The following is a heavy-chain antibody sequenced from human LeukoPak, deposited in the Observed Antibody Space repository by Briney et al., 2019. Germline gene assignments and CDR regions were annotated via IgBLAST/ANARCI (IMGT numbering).Heavy chain of an antibody. CDR1: GFTFSSYS. V-gene: IGHV3-21*01. Sequence: GGSLRLSCAASGFTFSSYSMNWVRQAPGKGLELVSSISSSSSYIYYADSVKGRFTISRDNAKNSLYLQMNSLRAEDTAVYYCASSFGESIFDYWGQGTLVTVSS. J-gene: IGHJ4*02. D-gene: IGHD3-10*01. CDR2: ISSSSSYI. CDR3: ASSFGESIFDY.